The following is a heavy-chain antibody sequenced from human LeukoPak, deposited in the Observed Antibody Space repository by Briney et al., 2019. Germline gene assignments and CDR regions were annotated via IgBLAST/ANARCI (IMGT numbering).Heavy chain of an antibody. CDR2: ISHSGST. Sequence: SETLSLTCSVSGGSINSYFWSWIRQPPGKGLEWIGEISHSGSTTYNPSLRSRVTISGDTSKKQFSLKLSSVTAADTAVYYCVTYYYGSSAPKRNYWGQGILVTVSS. D-gene: IGHD3-22*01. CDR1: GGSINSYF. J-gene: IGHJ4*02. V-gene: IGHV4-34*01. CDR3: VTYYYGSSAPKRNY.